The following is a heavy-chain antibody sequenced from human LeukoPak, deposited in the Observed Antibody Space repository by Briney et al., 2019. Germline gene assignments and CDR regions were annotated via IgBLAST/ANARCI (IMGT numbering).Heavy chain of an antibody. CDR2: IYYSGST. CDR3: ARATYYYDSSGYYYPEIYYYYYYMDV. J-gene: IGHJ6*03. V-gene: IGHV4-59*01. CDR1: GGSFSGYY. Sequence: PSETLSLTCAVYGGSFSGYYWSWIRQPPGKGLEWIGYIYYSGSTNYNPSLKSRVTISVDTSKNQFSLKLSSVTAADTAVYYCARATYYYDSSGYYYPEIYYYYYYMDVWGKGTTVTISS. D-gene: IGHD3-22*01.